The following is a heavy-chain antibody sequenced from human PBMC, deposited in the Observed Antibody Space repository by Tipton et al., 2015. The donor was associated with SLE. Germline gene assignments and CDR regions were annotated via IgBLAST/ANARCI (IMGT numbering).Heavy chain of an antibody. Sequence: TLSLTCTVSGGSISSSSYYWGWIRPPPGKGLEWIGEINHSGSTNYNPSLKSRVTISVDTSKNQFSLKLSSVTAADTAVYYCARGNDYYYYYGMDVWGQGTTVTVSS. D-gene: IGHD1-1*01. V-gene: IGHV4-39*07. CDR1: GGSISSSSYY. CDR2: INHSGST. J-gene: IGHJ6*02. CDR3: ARGNDYYYYYGMDV.